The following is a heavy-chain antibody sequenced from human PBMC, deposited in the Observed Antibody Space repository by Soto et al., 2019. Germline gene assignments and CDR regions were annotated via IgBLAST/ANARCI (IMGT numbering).Heavy chain of an antibody. J-gene: IGHJ5*02. CDR2: IYYSGST. CDR3: ARSYEFGEFDNWFDP. D-gene: IGHD3-10*01. CDR1: GGSISSGDYY. V-gene: IGHV4-30-4*01. Sequence: PSETLSLTCTVSGGSISSGDYYWSWIRQPPGKGLEWIGYIYYSGSTYYNPSLKSRVTISVDTSKNQFSLKLSSVTAADTAVYYCARSYEFGEFDNWFDPWGQGTLVTVSS.